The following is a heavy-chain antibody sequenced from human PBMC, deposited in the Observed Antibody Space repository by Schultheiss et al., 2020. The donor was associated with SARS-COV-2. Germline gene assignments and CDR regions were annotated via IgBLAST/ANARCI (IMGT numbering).Heavy chain of an antibody. D-gene: IGHD1-1*01. Sequence: GGSLRLSCAASGFTFDDYAMHWVRQAPGKGLEWVSGISWNSGSIGYADSVKGRFSISRDNAKNSLYLQMNSLRAEDTALYYCARGSGLENDYWGQGTLVTVSS. CDR2: ISWNSGSI. V-gene: IGHV3-9*01. J-gene: IGHJ4*02. CDR1: GFTFDDYA. CDR3: ARGSGLENDY.